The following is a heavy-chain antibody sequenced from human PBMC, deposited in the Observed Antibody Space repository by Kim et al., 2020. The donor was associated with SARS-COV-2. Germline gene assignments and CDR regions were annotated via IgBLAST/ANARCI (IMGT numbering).Heavy chain of an antibody. CDR3: ARIRSRGDSMDV. D-gene: IGHD3-16*01. Sequence: YYADSVKGRFTISRDNSKNTLYLQMNSLRAEDTAVYYCARIRSRGDSMDVWGQGTTVTVSS. J-gene: IGHJ6*02. V-gene: IGHV3-33*01.